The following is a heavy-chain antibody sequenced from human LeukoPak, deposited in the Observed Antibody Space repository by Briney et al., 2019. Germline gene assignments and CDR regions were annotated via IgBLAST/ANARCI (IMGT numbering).Heavy chain of an antibody. J-gene: IGHJ4*02. V-gene: IGHV3-7*03. Sequence: ETLSLTCTVSGGSVSSGSYYWSWVRQAPGKGLEWVANIKLDGSEKNYVDSVKGRFTISRDNTKNSLYLQMNSLRAEDTAVFYCARDQYDTWSRRGNFDSWGQGTLVIVSS. CDR3: ARDQYDTWSRRGNFDS. D-gene: IGHD3-3*01. CDR1: GGSVSSGSYY. CDR2: IKLDGSEK.